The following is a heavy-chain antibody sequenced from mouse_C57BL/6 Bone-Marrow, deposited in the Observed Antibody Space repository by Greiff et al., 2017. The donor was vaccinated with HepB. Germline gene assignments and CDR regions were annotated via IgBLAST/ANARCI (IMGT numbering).Heavy chain of an antibody. CDR1: GYTFTSYW. D-gene: IGHD2-4*01. CDR3: ANYDYDGYAMDY. CDR2: IDPSDSYT. Sequence: VQLQQSGAELVKPGASVKLSCKASGYTFTSYWMPWVKQRPGQGLEWIGEIDPSDSYTNYNQKFKGKATLTVDTSSSTAYMQLSSLTSEDSAVYYCANYDYDGYAMDYWGQGTSVTVSS. V-gene: IGHV1-50*01. J-gene: IGHJ4*01.